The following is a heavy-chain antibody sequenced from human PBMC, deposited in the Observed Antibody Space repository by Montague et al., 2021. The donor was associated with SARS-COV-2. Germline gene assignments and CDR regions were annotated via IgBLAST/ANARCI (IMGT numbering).Heavy chain of an antibody. V-gene: IGHV4-34*01. D-gene: IGHD3-16*01. J-gene: IGHJ6*01. Sequence: SETLSLTCAVYGGSFSSYYYAWVRQSPTPGLEWIGEIHHSGKHTYKPSXXRRVAISVDTSTNQFSLNLRSVTAAAAAAYYCARGEGRKVRWGPGRGSEIDTYCAWDYWGQGTTVIISS. CDR2: IHHSGKH. CDR1: GGSFSSYY. CDR3: ARGEGRKVRWGPGRGSEIDTYCAWDY.